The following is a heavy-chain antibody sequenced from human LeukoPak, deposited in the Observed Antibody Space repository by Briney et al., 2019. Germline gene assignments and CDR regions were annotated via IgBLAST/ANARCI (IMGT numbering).Heavy chain of an antibody. Sequence: PGGSLRLSCVVSGLTFRSYWMSWVRQAPGKGLQWVANIKEEGSQKNYAGSVRGRFTVSRDNARNSLTLQINGLRAEDTAVYYCVRDGDKWNDFDYWGQGTLVTVSS. J-gene: IGHJ4*02. CDR1: GLTFRSYW. CDR2: IKEEGSQK. CDR3: VRDGDKWNDFDY. D-gene: IGHD1-1*01. V-gene: IGHV3-7*01.